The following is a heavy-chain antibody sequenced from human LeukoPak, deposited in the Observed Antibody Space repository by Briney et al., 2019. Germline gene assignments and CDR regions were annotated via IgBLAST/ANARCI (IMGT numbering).Heavy chain of an antibody. V-gene: IGHV3-30*04. CDR1: GFTFRSYS. CDR3: ARVGAHLEDL. Sequence: GGSLRLSCAASGFTFRSYSFHWVRQAPGKGLEWVAVISYEGTEKLYADSVRGRFTISRDNFKHTLDLQMNSLRLEDTAVYYCARVGAHLEDLWGQGTMVTVSS. D-gene: IGHD1-26*01. J-gene: IGHJ3*01. CDR2: ISYEGTEK.